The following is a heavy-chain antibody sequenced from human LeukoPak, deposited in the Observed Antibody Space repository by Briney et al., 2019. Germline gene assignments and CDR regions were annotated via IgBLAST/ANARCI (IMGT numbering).Heavy chain of an antibody. Sequence: ASVKVSCKASGYTFTSNYIHWVRQAPGQGLEWMGGIIPIFGTANYAQKFQGRVTITADESTSTAYMELSSLRSEDTAVYYCARTLGYCSGGSCYSPNDYWGQGTLVTVSS. CDR1: GYTFTSNY. D-gene: IGHD2-15*01. V-gene: IGHV1-69*13. CDR3: ARTLGYCSGGSCYSPNDY. CDR2: IIPIFGTA. J-gene: IGHJ4*02.